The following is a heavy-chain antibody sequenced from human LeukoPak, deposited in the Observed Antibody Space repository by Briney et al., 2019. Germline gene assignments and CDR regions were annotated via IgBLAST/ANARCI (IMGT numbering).Heavy chain of an antibody. J-gene: IGHJ6*02. V-gene: IGHV5-51*01. Sequence: GEPLKISWKASGYSSTSYWIGWARQLPGKGLEWIGIIFPCDSQTRYSPGLQGPVTISANKSICTAYLQWSSLKASVTAMYYCARSPSYYYDSSTHCMDVWGQGTTVTVSS. CDR1: GYSSTSYW. D-gene: IGHD3-22*01. CDR3: ARSPSYYYDSSTHCMDV. CDR2: IFPCDSQT.